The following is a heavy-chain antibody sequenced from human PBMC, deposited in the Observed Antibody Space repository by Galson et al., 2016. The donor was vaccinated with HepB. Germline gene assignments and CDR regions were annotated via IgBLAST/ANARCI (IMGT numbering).Heavy chain of an antibody. CDR2: ISFDGSNN. CDR1: GFTFSSYA. J-gene: IGHJ4*02. CDR3: ARDDDYVWGTYRYTRTVPQYYFDY. Sequence: SLRLSCAASGFTFSSYAMHWVRPAPGKGLEWVAVISFDGSNNYYADSVKRRFTISRDNSKNTLYLQMNSLRAEDTAVYYCARDDDYVWGTYRYTRTVPQYYFDYWGQGTLVTVSS. D-gene: IGHD3-16*02. V-gene: IGHV3-30-3*01.